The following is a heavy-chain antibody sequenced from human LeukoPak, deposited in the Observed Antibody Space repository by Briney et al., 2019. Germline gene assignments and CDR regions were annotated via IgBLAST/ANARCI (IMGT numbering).Heavy chain of an antibody. Sequence: GGSLRLSCAASGFTFDDYAMHWVRQAPGKGLEWVSSIFWDSSKVAYADSVKGRFTISRDNAKKSLYLQMNSLRDEDMALYYCARAQYSRMSKGAFDLWGQGTMVIVSS. V-gene: IGHV3-9*03. CDR2: IFWDSSKV. CDR1: GFTFDDYA. D-gene: IGHD6-6*01. J-gene: IGHJ3*01. CDR3: ARAQYSRMSKGAFDL.